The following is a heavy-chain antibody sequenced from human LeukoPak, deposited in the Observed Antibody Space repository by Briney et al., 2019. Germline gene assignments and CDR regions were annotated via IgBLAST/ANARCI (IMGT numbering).Heavy chain of an antibody. V-gene: IGHV4-31*03. Sequence: PSQTLSLTCTVSGGSISSGGYYWRWIRQHPGKGLEWIGYIYYSGSTYYNPSLKSRVTISVDTSKNQFSLKLSSVTAADTAVYYCACSALDMITFGGVIVRPFDYWGQGTLVTVSS. D-gene: IGHD3-16*02. J-gene: IGHJ4*02. CDR3: ACSALDMITFGGVIVRPFDY. CDR1: GGSISSGGYY. CDR2: IYYSGST.